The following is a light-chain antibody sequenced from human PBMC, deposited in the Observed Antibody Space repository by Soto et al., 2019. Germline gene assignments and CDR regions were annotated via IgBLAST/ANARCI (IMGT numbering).Light chain of an antibody. J-gene: IGKJ2*03. V-gene: IGKV1-6*01. CDR2: GIS. CDR3: LHDALFPYS. CDR1: QAIRND. Sequence: IQMTQSPSSLSASVGDTVTFTCRASQAIRNDLGWFQQRPGKPPKLLIYGISILQTGVPSRFSGSGSGTDFTLTISGLQPEDFATYYCLHDALFPYSFGQGTRLDI.